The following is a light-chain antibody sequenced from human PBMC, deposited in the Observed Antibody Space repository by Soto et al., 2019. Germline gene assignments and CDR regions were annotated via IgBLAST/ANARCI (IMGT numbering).Light chain of an antibody. J-gene: IGLJ1*01. CDR2: DVS. V-gene: IGLV2-11*01. CDR1: SSDVGGYNY. Sequence: QSVLTQPASVSGSPGQSITISCTGTSSDVGGYNYVSWYQQHPGKAPKLMIYDVSKRPSGVPDRFSGSKSGNTASLTISGPQAEDEADYYCCSYAILSRFATGPKVTVL. CDR3: CSYAILSR.